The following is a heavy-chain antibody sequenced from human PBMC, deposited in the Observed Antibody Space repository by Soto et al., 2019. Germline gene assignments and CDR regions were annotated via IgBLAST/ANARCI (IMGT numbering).Heavy chain of an antibody. J-gene: IGHJ4*02. CDR3: ARDAHRLDY. CDR2: IWFDGSNK. V-gene: IGHV3-33*01. CDR1: GFTFSNYG. Sequence: GGSLRLSCAASGFTFSNYGMHWVRQAPGKGLEWVAVIWFDGSNKYFADSVKGRFTISRDNSKNTLYLQMNSLRAEDTAVYYCARDAHRLDYWGQGTLVTVSS.